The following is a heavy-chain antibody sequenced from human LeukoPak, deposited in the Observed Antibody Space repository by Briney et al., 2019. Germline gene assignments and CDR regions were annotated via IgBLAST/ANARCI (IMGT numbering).Heavy chain of an antibody. J-gene: IGHJ6*03. D-gene: IGHD2-2*01. CDR1: GGSISNSNYY. CDR3: ARTPQVLPAAKKSLMDV. Sequence: SETLSLTCTVPGGSISNSNYYWGWIRQPPGKGLEWIGSVDYTESTYYNPSLTSRVTISIDTSNMQFSLRLSSVTAADTAVYYCARTPQVLPAAKKSLMDVWGKGTTVTVSS. V-gene: IGHV4-39*01. CDR2: VDYTEST.